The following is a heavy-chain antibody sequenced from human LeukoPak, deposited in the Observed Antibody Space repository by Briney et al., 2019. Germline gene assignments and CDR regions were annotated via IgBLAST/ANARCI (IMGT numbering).Heavy chain of an antibody. CDR2: INNVGSST. CDR3: ERGLYYGMDV. J-gene: IGHJ6*02. CDR1: GFTFSTYW. V-gene: IGHV3-74*01. Sequence: GGSLRLSCAASGFTFSTYWMHWVRQVPGKGLVCVSRINNVGSSTTYADSVKGRFTISRDNAKNTLYLQMNSLRVEDTAVYSCERGLYYGMDVWGQGTTVTVSS.